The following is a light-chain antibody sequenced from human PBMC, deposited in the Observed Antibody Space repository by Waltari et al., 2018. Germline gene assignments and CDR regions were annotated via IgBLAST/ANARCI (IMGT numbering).Light chain of an antibody. V-gene: IGLV1-40*01. CDR2: DNS. J-gene: IGLJ1*01. CDR1: SSNIGAGYD. Sequence: QSVLTQPPSVSGAPGQGVTISCTGSSSNIGAGYDVHWYQQLPGTAPKLLIYDNSNRPSGVPDRFSGSKSGTSASLAITGLQAEDEADYYCQSSDSSLSLYVFGTGTMVTVL. CDR3: QSSDSSLSLYV.